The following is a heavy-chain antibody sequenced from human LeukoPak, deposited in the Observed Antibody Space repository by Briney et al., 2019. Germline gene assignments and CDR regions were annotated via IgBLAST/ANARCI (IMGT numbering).Heavy chain of an antibody. CDR3: ARTTEAHSWRTRYYDYYMDV. V-gene: IGHV4-59*01. CDR1: GGSISSYY. J-gene: IGHJ6*03. D-gene: IGHD6-13*01. CDR2: IYYSGST. Sequence: SETLSLTCTVSGGSISSYYWSWIPQPPGKGLEWIGYIYYSGSTNYNPSLKSRVTISVDTSKNQFSLKLSSVTAADTAVYYCARTTEAHSWRTRYYDYYMDVWGKGTTVTVSS.